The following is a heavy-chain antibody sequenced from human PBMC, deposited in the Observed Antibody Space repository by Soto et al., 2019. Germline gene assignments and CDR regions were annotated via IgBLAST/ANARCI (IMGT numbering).Heavy chain of an antibody. CDR3: ARLGSVSAFDI. CDR1: GGSISSYY. D-gene: IGHD1-26*01. Sequence: SETLSLTCTVSGGSISSYYWSWIRQPPGKGLEWIGYIYYSGSTNYNPSLKSRVTISVDTSKNQFSLKLSSVTAADTAAYYCARLGSVSAFDIWGQGTMVTVSS. J-gene: IGHJ3*02. CDR2: IYYSGST. V-gene: IGHV4-59*08.